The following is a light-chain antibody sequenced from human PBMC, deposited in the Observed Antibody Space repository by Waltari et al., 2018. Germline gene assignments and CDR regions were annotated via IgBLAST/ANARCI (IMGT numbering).Light chain of an antibody. CDR3: QQHGTLPAT. J-gene: IGKJ1*01. CDR1: QSVGSSS. CDR2: RAS. V-gene: IGKV3-20*01. Sequence: EIVLTKSPGTASLSPGERVTLSCRAGQSVGSSSLAWYQQKPGQAPRLVIYRASRRATGIPDRFSGSGSGTDFSLTISRLEPEDFAVYYCQQHGTLPATFGQGTKVEIK.